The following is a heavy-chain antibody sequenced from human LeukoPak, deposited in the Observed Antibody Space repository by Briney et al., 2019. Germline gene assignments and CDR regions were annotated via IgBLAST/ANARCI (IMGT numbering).Heavy chain of an antibody. CDR3: ARVDYYDSRPFDY. J-gene: IGHJ4*02. V-gene: IGHV4-31*03. CDR1: GGSISSGGYY. Sequence: SETLSLTCTFSGGSISSGGYYWSWIRQHPGKGLEWIGYIYYSGSTYYNPSLKSRVTISVDTSKNQFSLKLSSVTAADTAVYYCARVDYYDSRPFDYWGQGTLVTVSS. D-gene: IGHD3-22*01. CDR2: IYYSGST.